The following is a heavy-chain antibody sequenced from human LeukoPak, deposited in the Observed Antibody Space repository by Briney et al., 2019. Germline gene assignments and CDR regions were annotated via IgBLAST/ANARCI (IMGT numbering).Heavy chain of an antibody. Sequence: GSLRLSCAASGFPFSSYAMSWVRQAPGKGLEGVSAISGSGATTNYAASVKGRFTISRDNSKNTLYMQMSSLRAEDTAVYYCAKDEGYTYGPDYWGQGTLVTVSS. D-gene: IGHD5-18*01. CDR2: ISGSGATT. CDR1: GFPFSSYA. CDR3: AKDEGYTYGPDY. J-gene: IGHJ4*02. V-gene: IGHV3-23*01.